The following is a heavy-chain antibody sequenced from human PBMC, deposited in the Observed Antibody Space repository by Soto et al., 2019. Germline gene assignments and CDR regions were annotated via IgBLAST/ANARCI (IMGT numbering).Heavy chain of an antibody. CDR2: IYYSGST. V-gene: IGHV4-31*03. J-gene: IGHJ4*02. CDR1: GGSISSGGYY. Sequence: SETLSLTCTVSGGSISSGGYYWSWIRQHPGKGLEWIGYIYYSGSTYYNPSLKSRVTISVDTSKNQFSLKLSSVTAADTAVYYCARGRVIVVDYWGQGTLVTVSS. D-gene: IGHD3-22*01. CDR3: ARGRVIVVDY.